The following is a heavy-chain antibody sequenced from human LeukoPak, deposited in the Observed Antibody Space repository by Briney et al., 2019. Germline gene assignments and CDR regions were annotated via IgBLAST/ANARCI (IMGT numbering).Heavy chain of an antibody. V-gene: IGHV3-23*01. CDR2: ISGSGDRT. CDR1: GFTFSSYA. CDR3: AKSSRYGTGWYGKIDY. Sequence: GGSLRLSCAASGFTFSSYAMNWVRQAPGKGLEWVSGISGSGDRTYYADAVKGRFTISRDNSKNTVYLQMDSLRAEDTAVYYCAKSSRYGTGWYGKIDYWGQGTLVTVSS. D-gene: IGHD6-19*01. J-gene: IGHJ4*02.